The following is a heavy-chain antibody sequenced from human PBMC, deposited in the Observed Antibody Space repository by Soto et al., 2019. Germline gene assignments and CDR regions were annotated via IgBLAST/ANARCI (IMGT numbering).Heavy chain of an antibody. Sequence: QVQLVQSGAEEKKPGASVKVSCKASGYTFTSYAMHWVRQAPGQRLEWMGWINAGNGNTKYSQKFHDRVTITRDTSASTAYMELSSLRSEDTAVYYCARAWVVVTAPDYWGQGTPVTVSS. J-gene: IGHJ4*02. V-gene: IGHV1-3*05. CDR3: ARAWVVVTAPDY. CDR1: GYTFTSYA. D-gene: IGHD2-21*02. CDR2: INAGNGNT.